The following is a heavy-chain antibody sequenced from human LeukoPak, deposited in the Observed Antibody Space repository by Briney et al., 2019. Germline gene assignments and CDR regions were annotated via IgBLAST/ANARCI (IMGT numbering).Heavy chain of an antibody. CDR3: AKSPTSITMVEDAFDI. CDR1: GFTLSSYA. V-gene: IGHV3-23*01. J-gene: IGHJ3*02. CDR2: ISVSGNT. Sequence: GGSLRLSCAASGFTLSSYAMSWVRQGPGKGLEWVSAISVSGNTYHADSVKGRFTISRDSSKNTLYLQMNSLRAEDTAVYYCAKSPTSITMVEDAFDIWGQGTMVTVSS. D-gene: IGHD3-10*01.